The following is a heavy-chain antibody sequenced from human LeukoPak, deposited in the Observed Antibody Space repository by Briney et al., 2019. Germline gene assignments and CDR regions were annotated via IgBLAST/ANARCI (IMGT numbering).Heavy chain of an antibody. V-gene: IGHV3-30*18. CDR2: ISYDGSNK. CDR3: AKNYGSSSWYPWGVDYYYMDV. Sequence: GGSLRLSCAASGFTFSSYGMHWVRQAPGKGLEWVAVISYDGSNKYYADSVKGRFTISRDNSKNTLYLQMNSLRAEDTAVYYCAKNYGSSSWYPWGVDYYYMDVWGKGTTVTVSS. D-gene: IGHD6-13*01. J-gene: IGHJ6*03. CDR1: GFTFSSYG.